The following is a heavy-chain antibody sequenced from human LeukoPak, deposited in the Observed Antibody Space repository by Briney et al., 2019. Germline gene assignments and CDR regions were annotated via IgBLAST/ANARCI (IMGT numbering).Heavy chain of an antibody. V-gene: IGHV2-70*04. CDR1: GFSLSTSGMR. CDR3: ARMIWGDYYFDY. Sequence: ESGPALVKPTETLTLTCTFSGFSLSTSGMRVSWIRQPPGKALEWLARIDWDDDKFYSTSLGPRLTISKDTSKNQVVLTMTKMDPVDTATYYCARMIWGDYYFDYWGQGTLVTVSS. CDR2: IDWDDDK. D-gene: IGHD3-16*01. J-gene: IGHJ4*02.